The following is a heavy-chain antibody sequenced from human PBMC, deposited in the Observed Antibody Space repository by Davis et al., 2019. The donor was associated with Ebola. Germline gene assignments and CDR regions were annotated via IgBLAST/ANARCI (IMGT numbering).Heavy chain of an antibody. CDR3: ARQGWSGYSLRHWLDP. CDR1: GGSISSGDYS. D-gene: IGHD3-3*01. V-gene: IGHV4-39*01. CDR2: IYYSGIT. J-gene: IGHJ5*02. Sequence: SETLSLTCAVSGGSISSGDYSWGWIRQPPRKGLEWIGSIYYSGITYYNPSLKSRVTISVDTSKNQFSLKLRSVTAADTAVYYCARQGWSGYSLRHWLDPWGRGTLVTVSS.